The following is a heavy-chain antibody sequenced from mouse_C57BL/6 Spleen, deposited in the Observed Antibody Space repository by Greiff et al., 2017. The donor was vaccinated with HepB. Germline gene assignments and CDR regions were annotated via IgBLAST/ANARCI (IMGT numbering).Heavy chain of an antibody. CDR3: AREATEGAMDY. J-gene: IGHJ4*01. Sequence: QVQLQQSGPELVKPGASVKISCKASGYSFTSYYIHWVKQRPGQGLEWIGWIYPGSGNTKYNEKFKGKATLTADTSSSTAYMQLSSLTSEDSAVYYCAREATEGAMDYWGQGTSVTVSS. D-gene: IGHD3-2*02. V-gene: IGHV1-66*01. CDR1: GYSFTSYY. CDR2: IYPGSGNT.